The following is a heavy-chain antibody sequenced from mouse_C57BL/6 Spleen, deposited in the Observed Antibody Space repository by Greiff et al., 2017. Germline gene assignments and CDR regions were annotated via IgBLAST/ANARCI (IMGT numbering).Heavy chain of an antibody. V-gene: IGHV1-82*01. CDR2: IYPGDGDT. CDR1: GYASSSSW. Sequence: QVQLKQSGPELVKPGASVKISCKASGYASSSSWMNWVKQRPGKGLEWIGRIYPGDGDTNYNGKFKGKATLTASKSSSTAYMQLSSLTSEDSAVYFCARYYYGSPYFDYWGQGTTLTVSS. J-gene: IGHJ2*01. CDR3: ARYYYGSPYFDY. D-gene: IGHD1-1*01.